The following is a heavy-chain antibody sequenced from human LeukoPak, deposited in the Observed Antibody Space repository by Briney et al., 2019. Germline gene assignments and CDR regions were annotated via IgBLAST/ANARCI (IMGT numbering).Heavy chain of an antibody. CDR3: ARAPQIVVVIDY. CDR2: ISYDGSNK. CDR1: GFTFSSYA. J-gene: IGHJ4*02. V-gene: IGHV3-30-3*01. D-gene: IGHD3-22*01. Sequence: GGSLRLSCAASGFTFSSYAMHWVRQAPGKGLEWVAVISYDGSNKYYADSVKGRFTISRDNSKNTLYLQMNSLRAVDTAVYYCARAPQIVVVIDYWGQGTLVTVSS.